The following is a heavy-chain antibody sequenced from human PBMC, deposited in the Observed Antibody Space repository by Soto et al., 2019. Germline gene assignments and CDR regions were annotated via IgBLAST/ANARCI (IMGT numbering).Heavy chain of an antibody. CDR3: ARNPNEEFYYYYYMDV. CDR1: GYTFTSYD. CDR2: MNPNSGNT. J-gene: IGHJ6*03. V-gene: IGHV1-8*01. D-gene: IGHD1-1*01. Sequence: ASVKVSCKASGYTFTSYDINWVRQATGQGLEWMGWMNPNSGNTGYAQKFQGRVTMTRNTSISTAYMELSSLRSEDTAVYYCARNPNEEFYYYYYMDVWGKGTTVTVSS.